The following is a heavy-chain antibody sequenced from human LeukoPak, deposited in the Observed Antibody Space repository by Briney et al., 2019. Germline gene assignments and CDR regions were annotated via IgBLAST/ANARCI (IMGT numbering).Heavy chain of an antibody. D-gene: IGHD5-24*01. CDR1: GFTFSGYG. Sequence: GGSLRLACAASGFTFSGYGMSWVRQAPGKGLEWVSGISGRGDNTDYADSVKGRFTISRDNSKNTLYLQMNSLRAEDTAVYYCAKSDDYNDRYYFVSWGQGTLVTVSS. CDR3: AKSDDYNDRYYFVS. CDR2: ISGRGDNT. V-gene: IGHV3-23*01. J-gene: IGHJ4*02.